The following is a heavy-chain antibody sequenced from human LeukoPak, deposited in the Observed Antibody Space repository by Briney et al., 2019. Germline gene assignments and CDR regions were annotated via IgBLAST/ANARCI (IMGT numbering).Heavy chain of an antibody. D-gene: IGHD2-8*02. J-gene: IGHJ4*02. V-gene: IGHV1-8*03. CDR1: GYSFTSYW. Sequence: GESLKISCKGSGYSFTSYWIGWVRQATGQGLEWMGWMNPNSGNTGYAQKFQGRVTITRNTSISTAYMELSSLRSEDTAVYYCARVPISLYAVGVYNFDYWGQGTLVTVSS. CDR2: MNPNSGNT. CDR3: ARVPISLYAVGVYNFDY.